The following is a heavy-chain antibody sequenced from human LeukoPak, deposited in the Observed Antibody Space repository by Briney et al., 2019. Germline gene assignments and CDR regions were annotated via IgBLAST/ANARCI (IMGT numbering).Heavy chain of an antibody. Sequence: SETRSLTCTVSGGSISSYYWSWIRQPPGKGLEWIGYIYYSGSTNYNPSLKSRVTISVDTSKNQFSLKLSSVTAADTAVYYCARGSSWYYFDYWGQGTLVTVSS. CDR2: IYYSGST. D-gene: IGHD6-13*01. CDR1: GGSISSYY. J-gene: IGHJ4*02. V-gene: IGHV4-59*01. CDR3: ARGSSWYYFDY.